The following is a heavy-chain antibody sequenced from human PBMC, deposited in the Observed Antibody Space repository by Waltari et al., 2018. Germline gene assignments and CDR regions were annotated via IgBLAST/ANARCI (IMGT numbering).Heavy chain of an antibody. CDR2: IWYDGSNK. D-gene: IGHD3-10*01. J-gene: IGHJ6*03. V-gene: IGHV3-33*06. CDR3: AKRGKGLGFSYYMDV. CDR1: GFTFSSYG. Sequence: QVQLVESGGGVVQPGRSLRLSCAASGFTFSSYGMHWVRQAPGKGLEWVAVIWYDGSNKYYADSVKGRFTISRDNSKNTLYLQMNSLRAEDTAVYYCAKRGKGLGFSYYMDVWGKGTTVTVSS.